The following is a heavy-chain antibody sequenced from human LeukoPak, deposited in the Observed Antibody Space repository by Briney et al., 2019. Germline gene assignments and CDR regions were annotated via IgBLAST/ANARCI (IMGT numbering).Heavy chain of an antibody. D-gene: IGHD1-26*01. V-gene: IGHV3-49*04. Sequence: GGSLRLSCTASGFTFGDYAMSWVRQAPGKGLEWVGFIRIKAYGGITEYAASVKGRFTISRDDSKSIAYLQMNSLKTEDTAVYYCTRGRIVGNPLDYWGQGTLVTVSS. J-gene: IGHJ4*02. CDR3: TRGRIVGNPLDY. CDR1: GFTFGDYA. CDR2: IRIKAYGGIT.